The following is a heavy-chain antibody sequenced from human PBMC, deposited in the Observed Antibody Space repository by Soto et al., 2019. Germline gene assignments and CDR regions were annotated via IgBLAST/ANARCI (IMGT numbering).Heavy chain of an antibody. CDR1: GFTFTSYG. CDR2: IRGDGGQT. D-gene: IGHD2-8*02. J-gene: IGHJ5*02. CDR3: AVGRHKTTGSNTCFDP. Sequence: SLRLSCTASGFTFTSYGMGWVRQAPGKGLQWVSTIRGDGGQTHYTDSVKGRFSTSRDNSKNTLYLQMHSLRADDSAIYFCAVGRHKTTGSNTCFDPWGRGTLVTVSS. V-gene: IGHV3-23*01.